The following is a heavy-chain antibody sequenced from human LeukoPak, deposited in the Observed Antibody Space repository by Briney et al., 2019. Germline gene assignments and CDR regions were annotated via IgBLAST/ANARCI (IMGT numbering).Heavy chain of an antibody. D-gene: IGHD3-10*01. J-gene: IGHJ4*02. CDR3: ARGRRGNYGSATDRFDY. V-gene: IGHV1-69*13. CDR2: IIPIFGTA. CDR1: GGTFSSYA. Sequence: SVKVSCKASGGTFSSYAISWVRRAPGQGLEWMGGIIPIFGTANYAQKFQGRVTITADESTSTAYMELSSLRSEDTAVYYCARGRRGNYGSATDRFDYWGQGTLVTVSS.